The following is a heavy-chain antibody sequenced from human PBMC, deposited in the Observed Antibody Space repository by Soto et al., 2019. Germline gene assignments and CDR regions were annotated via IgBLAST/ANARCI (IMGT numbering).Heavy chain of an antibody. J-gene: IGHJ6*02. D-gene: IGHD6-13*01. CDR2: TYYRSRWYN. CDR3: AGLGIPQLYYYYYGMDV. Sequence: TLSLTCAISGDSVSSNSAAWNWIRQSPSRGLEWLGRTYYRSRWYNDYAVSVKSRITINPDTSKNQFSLQLNSVTPEDTAVYYCAGLGIPQLYYYYYGMDVWGQGTTVTVSS. CDR1: GDSVSSNSAA. V-gene: IGHV6-1*01.